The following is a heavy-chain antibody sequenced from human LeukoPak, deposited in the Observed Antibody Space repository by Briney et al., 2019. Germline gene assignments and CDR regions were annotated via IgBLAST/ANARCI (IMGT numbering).Heavy chain of an antibody. D-gene: IGHD3-22*01. CDR3: ARGQDSSGYYYFFDY. Sequence: GGSLRLSCAASGITVSSNYMSWVRQAPGKGLEWVSAIYSDGDTYYADSVKGRFTISRDNSKNTLFLQMNSPRAEDTAVYYCARGQDSSGYYYFFDYWGQGTLVTVSS. CDR1: GITVSSNY. J-gene: IGHJ4*02. CDR2: IYSDGDT. V-gene: IGHV3-66*01.